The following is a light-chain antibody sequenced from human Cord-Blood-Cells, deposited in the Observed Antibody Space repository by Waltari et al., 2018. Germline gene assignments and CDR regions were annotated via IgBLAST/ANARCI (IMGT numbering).Light chain of an antibody. CDR1: SSDVGGYNY. CDR3: SSYTSSRV. V-gene: IGLV2-14*01. Sequence: QSALTQPASVSGSPGQSIPISCTGTSSDVGGYNYVSWYQQHPGKAPKLMIYDVSNRPSGVSKRFSGSKSGNTASLTISGLQAEDEADYYCSSYTSSRVFGGGTKLTVL. CDR2: DVS. J-gene: IGLJ3*02.